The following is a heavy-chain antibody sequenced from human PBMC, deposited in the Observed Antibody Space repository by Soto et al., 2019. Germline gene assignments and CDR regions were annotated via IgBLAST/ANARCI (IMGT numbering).Heavy chain of an antibody. CDR3: ARSGSGSGWL. CDR2: IYYSGST. Sequence: SETLSLTCTVSGGSVSSGRFYWGWIRQPPGKGLEWIGYIYYSGSTKYNSSLRSRVTISVDTSKNQFSLKLTSVTAADTAVYYCARSGSGSGWLGGQGTLVTVSS. CDR1: GGSVSSGRFY. D-gene: IGHD6-19*01. J-gene: IGHJ4*02. V-gene: IGHV4-61*01.